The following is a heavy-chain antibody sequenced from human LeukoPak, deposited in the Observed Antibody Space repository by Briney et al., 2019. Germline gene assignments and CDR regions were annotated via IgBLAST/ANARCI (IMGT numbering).Heavy chain of an antibody. D-gene: IGHD6-13*01. J-gene: IGHJ5*02. V-gene: IGHV3-23*01. Sequence: GGSLRLSCAASGFTFSSYAMSWVRQAPGKGLEWVSAISGSGGSTYYADSVKGRFTISRDNSKNTLYLQMNSLRAEDTAVYYCAKGQRWAAAGHKYNWFDPWGQGTLVTVSS. CDR3: AKGQRWAAAGHKYNWFDP. CDR2: ISGSGGST. CDR1: GFTFSSYA.